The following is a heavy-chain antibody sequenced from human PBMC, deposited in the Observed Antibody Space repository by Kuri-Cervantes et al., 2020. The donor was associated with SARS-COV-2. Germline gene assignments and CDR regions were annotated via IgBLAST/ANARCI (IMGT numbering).Heavy chain of an antibody. CDR3: ATQRCSNGVCYSNEAFDI. D-gene: IGHD2-8*01. V-gene: IGHV1-45*02. Sequence: SVKVSCKVSGYTLTELSMHWVRQAPGQALEWMGWITSFNGNTEYAQKVLDRVTITTDRSINTAYMELSSLRSEDTAMYYCATQRCSNGVCYSNEAFDIWGQGTMVTVSS. J-gene: IGHJ3*02. CDR1: GYTLTELS. CDR2: ITSFNGNT.